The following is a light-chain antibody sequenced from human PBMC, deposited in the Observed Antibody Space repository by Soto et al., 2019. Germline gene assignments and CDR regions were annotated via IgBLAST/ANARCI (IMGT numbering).Light chain of an antibody. CDR3: QHYDSYPFT. V-gene: IGKV1-5*03. J-gene: IGKJ2*01. Sequence: DIQMTQSPYTLSASVGDRVTITCRASQSISSWLAWYQQKPGKAPKLLIYKASNLETGVPTRFSGSGSGTEFTLTISSRQPDDFATYYCQHYDSYPFTFGQGTKLEIK. CDR1: QSISSW. CDR2: KAS.